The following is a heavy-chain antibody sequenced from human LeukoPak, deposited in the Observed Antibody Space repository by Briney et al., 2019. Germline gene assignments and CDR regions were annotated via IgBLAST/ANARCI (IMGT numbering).Heavy chain of an antibody. V-gene: IGHV3-7*01. CDR3: VRESRPGGAMGLYHNLDY. Sequence: GGSLRLSCAGSGFTFSDFWMTWDRQTPGKGLEWVANRKEDGTEKNLVDSVKGRFTISRDNTKNLLFLEMNNLRGDDTAIYYCVRESRPGGAMGLYHNLDYWGQGTLVAVSS. D-gene: IGHD1-1*01. CDR1: GFTFSDFW. J-gene: IGHJ4*02. CDR2: RKEDGTEK.